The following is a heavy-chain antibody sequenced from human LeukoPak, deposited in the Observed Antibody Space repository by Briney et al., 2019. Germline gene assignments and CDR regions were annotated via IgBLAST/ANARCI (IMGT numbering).Heavy chain of an antibody. CDR1: GYSISSSNW. V-gene: IGHV4-28*01. CDR2: IYYSGST. CDR3: ARHYYDSSGYFSRYYGMDV. D-gene: IGHD3-22*01. Sequence: SETLSLTCAVSGYSISSSNWWGWIRQPPGKGLEWIGYIYYSGSTNYNPSLKSRVTISVDTSKNQFSLKLRSVTAADTAVYYCARHYYDSSGYFSRYYGMDVWGQGTTVTVSS. J-gene: IGHJ6*02.